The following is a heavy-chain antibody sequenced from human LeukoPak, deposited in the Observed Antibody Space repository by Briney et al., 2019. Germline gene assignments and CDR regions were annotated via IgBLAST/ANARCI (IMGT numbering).Heavy chain of an antibody. Sequence: GASVKVSCKASGYTLTSYGISWVRQAPGQGLEWMGWISAYNGNTNYAQKLQGRVTMTTDTSTSTAYMELRSLRSDDTAVYYCARGPSYYDYVWGSYRSLFDYWGQGTLVTVSS. CDR3: ARGPSYYDYVWGSYRSLFDY. J-gene: IGHJ4*02. D-gene: IGHD3-16*02. V-gene: IGHV1-18*01. CDR1: GYTLTSYG. CDR2: ISAYNGNT.